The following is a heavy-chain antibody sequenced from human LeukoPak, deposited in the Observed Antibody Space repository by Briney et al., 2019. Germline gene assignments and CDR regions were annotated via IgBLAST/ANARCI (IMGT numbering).Heavy chain of an antibody. CDR1: GITFSSYS. D-gene: IGHD3-10*01. V-gene: IGHV3-49*04. Sequence: GGSLRLSCVASGITFSSYSMNWVRQAPGKGLEWVGFIRSKAYGETTEYAASVKGRFTISRDDSKSIAYLQMNSLKTEDTAVYYCTRGRKWLLWFGGDWFDPWGQGTLVTVSS. CDR3: TRGRKWLLWFGGDWFDP. CDR2: IRSKAYGETT. J-gene: IGHJ5*02.